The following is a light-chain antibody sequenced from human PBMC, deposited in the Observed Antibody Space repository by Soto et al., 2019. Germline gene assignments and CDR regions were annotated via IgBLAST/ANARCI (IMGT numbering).Light chain of an antibody. Sequence: QSALTQPASVSGSPGQSITISCTGTSSDVGGYKYVSWYQQHPGIAPKLMIYDVSHRPSGVSNRFSGSKSGNTAFLIISGLQAEDEADYYCSSYTTSSTWVFGGGTKLTVL. CDR3: SSYTTSSTWV. CDR2: DVS. J-gene: IGLJ3*02. CDR1: SSDVGGYKY. V-gene: IGLV2-14*01.